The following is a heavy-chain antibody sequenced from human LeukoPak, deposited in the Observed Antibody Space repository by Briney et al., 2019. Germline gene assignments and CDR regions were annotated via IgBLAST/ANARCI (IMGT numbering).Heavy chain of an antibody. D-gene: IGHD4-11*01. CDR3: ARHRHDYSEGGGALDY. J-gene: IGHJ4*02. CDR1: AGSISSAKYS. CDR2: NSFTGIT. Sequence: SHTLSLSGTVSAGSISSAKYSCRSLRHPQRSEQGPVGTNSFTGITYYNPSLKSRVAISVDTSTNQFSLKLRSETAADTAVYYCARHRHDYSEGGGALDYWGQGTLVTVSS. V-gene: IGHV4-39*01.